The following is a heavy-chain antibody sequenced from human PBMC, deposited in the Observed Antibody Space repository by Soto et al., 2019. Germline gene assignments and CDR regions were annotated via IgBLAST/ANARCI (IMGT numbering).Heavy chain of an antibody. D-gene: IGHD3-16*02. Sequence: ASVKVSCKASGYTFTSYYMHWVRQAPGQGLEWKGIINPSGGSTSYAQKFQGRVTMTRDTSTSTVYMELSSLRSEDTAVYYCARHVQDVWGSYRHAFDIWGQGTMVTVSS. V-gene: IGHV1-46*01. CDR2: INPSGGST. J-gene: IGHJ3*02. CDR3: ARHVQDVWGSYRHAFDI. CDR1: GYTFTSYY.